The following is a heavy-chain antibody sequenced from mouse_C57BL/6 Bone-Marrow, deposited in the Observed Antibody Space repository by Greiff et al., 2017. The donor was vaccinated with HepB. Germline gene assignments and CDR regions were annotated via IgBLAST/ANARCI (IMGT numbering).Heavy chain of an antibody. V-gene: IGHV1-82*01. J-gene: IGHJ2*01. CDR2: IYPGDGDT. D-gene: IGHD1-1*01. CDR1: GYAFSSSW. Sequence: QVQLQHSGPELVKPGASVKISCKASGYAFSSSWMNWVKQRPGKGLEWIGRIYPGDGDTNYNGKFKGKATLTADKSSSTAYMQLSSLTSEDSAVYFCASPVVAPYFDYWGQGTTLTVSS. CDR3: ASPVVAPYFDY.